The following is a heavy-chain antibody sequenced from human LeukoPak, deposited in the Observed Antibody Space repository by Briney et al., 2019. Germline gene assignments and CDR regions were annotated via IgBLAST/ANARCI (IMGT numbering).Heavy chain of an antibody. D-gene: IGHD6-19*01. CDR3: ARGLSRYSSGWYGFDY. J-gene: IGHJ4*02. CDR2: INHSGST. Sequence: SETLSLTCAVYGGSFSGYYWSWIRQPPGKGLEWIGEINHSGSTNYNPSLKSRVTTSVDTSKNQFSLKLSSVTAADTAVYYCARGLSRYSSGWYGFDYWGQGTLVTVSS. CDR1: GGSFSGYY. V-gene: IGHV4-34*01.